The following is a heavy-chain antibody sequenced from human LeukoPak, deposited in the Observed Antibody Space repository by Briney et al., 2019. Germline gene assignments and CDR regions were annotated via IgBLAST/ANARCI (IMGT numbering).Heavy chain of an antibody. CDR3: AKGSYYDSSGSFYFDY. CDR2: ISGSGDNT. J-gene: IGHJ4*02. CDR1: GFTFSSYA. Sequence: GGSLRLSFAASGFTFSSYAISWVRKAPGKGLEWVSGISGSGDNTYYADSVKGRFTISRDNSKNTLYVQVNSLGTEDTAAYYCAKGSYYDSSGSFYFDYWGQGTLVTVSS. D-gene: IGHD3-22*01. V-gene: IGHV3-23*01.